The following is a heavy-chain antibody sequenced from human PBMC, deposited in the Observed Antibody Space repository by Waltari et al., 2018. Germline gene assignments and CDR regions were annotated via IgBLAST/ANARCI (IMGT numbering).Heavy chain of an antibody. CDR1: GFPFSTYS. CDR3: ARPVAAAGNYGMDV. CDR2: ITGRSRTI. D-gene: IGHD6-13*01. V-gene: IGHV3-48*04. J-gene: IGHJ6*02. Sequence: EVQLVESGGNLVQPGGSLRLSCIASGFPFSTYSMNWVRQAPGKGVEWMSEITGRSRTIYYTDSVKGRFTVSRDNAKNSLFLQMSSLRVEDTAVYYCARPVAAAGNYGMDVWGQGTTVTVSS.